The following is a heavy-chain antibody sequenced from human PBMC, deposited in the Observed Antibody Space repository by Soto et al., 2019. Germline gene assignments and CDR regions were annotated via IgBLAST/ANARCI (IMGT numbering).Heavy chain of an antibody. CDR2: INHSGST. CDR3: ARDKITGLFDY. Sequence: QVQLQQWGAGLLKPSETLSLTCAVYGGSFSGYYWTWIRQPPGTGLEWIGEINHSGSTNYNPSLKSRVTLSVDTSKNQFSLKLTSVTAADTAVYYCARDKITGLFDYWGQGTLGTVSS. D-gene: IGHD2-8*02. V-gene: IGHV4-34*01. J-gene: IGHJ4*02. CDR1: GGSFSGYY.